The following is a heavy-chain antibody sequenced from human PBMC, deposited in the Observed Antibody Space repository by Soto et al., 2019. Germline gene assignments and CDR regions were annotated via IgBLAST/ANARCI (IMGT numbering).Heavy chain of an antibody. CDR3: AREIWLYDSSGYYSYFDY. CDR1: GFTFSSYG. CDR2: IWYDGSNK. J-gene: IGHJ4*02. Sequence: GGSLRLSCAASGFTFSSYGMHWVRQAPGKGLEWVAVIWYDGSNKYYADSVKGRFTISRDNSKNTLYLQMNSLRAEDTAVYYCAREIWLYDSSGYYSYFDYWGQGTLVTVSS. V-gene: IGHV3-33*01. D-gene: IGHD3-22*01.